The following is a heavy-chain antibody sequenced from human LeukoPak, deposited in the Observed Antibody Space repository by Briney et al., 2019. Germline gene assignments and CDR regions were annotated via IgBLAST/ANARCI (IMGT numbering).Heavy chain of an antibody. CDR1: GFTFSSYS. V-gene: IGHV3-48*01. D-gene: IGHD2-2*01. CDR2: ISSSSSTI. Sequence: GGSLRLSCAASGFTFSSYSMNWARQAPGKGLEWVSYISSSSSTIYYADSVKGRFTISRDNAKNSLYLQMNSLRAEDTAVYYCARTMEVVPAARDAFDIWGQGTMVTVSS. J-gene: IGHJ3*02. CDR3: ARTMEVVPAARDAFDI.